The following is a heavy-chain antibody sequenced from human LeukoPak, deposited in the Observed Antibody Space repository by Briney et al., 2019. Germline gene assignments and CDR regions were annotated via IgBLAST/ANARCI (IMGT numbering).Heavy chain of an antibody. CDR3: ARYSGTGYGMYYFDY. D-gene: IGHD1-1*01. Sequence: SETLSLTCSVSGVSITSSTYFWSWIRQPAGKALEWIGRTDFSGSTNYNPSLRSRVTLSLDTSKNQFSLKLSSVTAADTAVYYCARYSGTGYGMYYFDYWGQGTLVTVSS. J-gene: IGHJ4*02. V-gene: IGHV4-61*02. CDR2: TDFSGST. CDR1: GVSITSSTYF.